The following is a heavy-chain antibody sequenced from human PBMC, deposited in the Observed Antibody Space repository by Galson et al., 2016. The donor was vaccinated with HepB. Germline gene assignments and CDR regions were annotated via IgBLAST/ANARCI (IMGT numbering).Heavy chain of an antibody. D-gene: IGHD6-19*01. V-gene: IGHV4-59*01. CDR2: IYYSGST. CDR1: GCSISSYY. J-gene: IGHJ3*02. Sequence: LSLTCTVSGCSISSYYWSWIRQPPGKGLEWIGYIYYSGSTNYNPSLKSRVTISVDTSKNQFSLKLSSVTAADTAVYYCARASPRDSSGWYPDAFDIWGQGTMVTVSS. CDR3: ARASPRDSSGWYPDAFDI.